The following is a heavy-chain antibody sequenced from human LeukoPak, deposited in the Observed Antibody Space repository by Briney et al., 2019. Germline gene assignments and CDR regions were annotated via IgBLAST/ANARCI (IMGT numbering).Heavy chain of an antibody. CDR2: TNPNSGGT. Sequence: ASVKVSCKASGYTFTGYYMHWVRQAPGQGLEWMGRTNPNSGGTNYAQKFQGRVTMTRDTSISTAYMELSRLRSDDTAVYYCARGQPLTTVTTLRHNYWGQGTLVTVSS. CDR3: ARGQPLTTVTTLRHNY. D-gene: IGHD4-17*01. V-gene: IGHV1-2*06. CDR1: GYTFTGYY. J-gene: IGHJ4*02.